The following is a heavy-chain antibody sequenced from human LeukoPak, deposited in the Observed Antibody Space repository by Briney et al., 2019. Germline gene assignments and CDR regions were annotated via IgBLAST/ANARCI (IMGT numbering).Heavy chain of an antibody. Sequence: PGGSLRLSCAASGFTFSSYAMSWVRQAPGKGLERVSAISGSGGSTYYADSVKGRFTISRDNSKNTLYLQMNSLRAEDTAVYYCAKDFAQGMGWFGEFNFDYWGQGTLVTVSS. J-gene: IGHJ4*02. CDR3: AKDFAQGMGWFGEFNFDY. D-gene: IGHD3-10*01. CDR2: ISGSGGST. V-gene: IGHV3-23*01. CDR1: GFTFSSYA.